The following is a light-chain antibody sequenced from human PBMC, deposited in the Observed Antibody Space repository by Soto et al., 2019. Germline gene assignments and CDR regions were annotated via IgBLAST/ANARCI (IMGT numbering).Light chain of an antibody. CDR3: CSYAGSSTFFYV. CDR1: SSDVGSYNL. Sequence: QSVLTHPASMSGSPGQSITISCTGTSSDVGSYNLVSWYQQHPGKAPKLMIYEGSKRPSGVSNRSSGSKSGNTASLTISGLQAEDEADYYCCSYAGSSTFFYVLGTGTKVTVL. CDR2: EGS. J-gene: IGLJ1*01. V-gene: IGLV2-23*03.